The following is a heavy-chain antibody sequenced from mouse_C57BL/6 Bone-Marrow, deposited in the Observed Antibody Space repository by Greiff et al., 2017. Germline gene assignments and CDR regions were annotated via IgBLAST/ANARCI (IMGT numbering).Heavy chain of an antibody. D-gene: IGHD1-1*01. J-gene: IGHJ2*01. CDR3: ASSFTTVVIDY. CDR1: GYTFTSYW. CDR2: INPSSGYT. V-gene: IGHV1-7*01. Sequence: VQLQQSGAELAKPGASVKLSCKASGYTFTSYWLHWVKPRPGQGLAWIGYINPSSGYTKYNQKFKDKATLTADKSSSTAYMQLSSLTYEDSAVYYCASSFTTVVIDYWGQGTTLTVSS.